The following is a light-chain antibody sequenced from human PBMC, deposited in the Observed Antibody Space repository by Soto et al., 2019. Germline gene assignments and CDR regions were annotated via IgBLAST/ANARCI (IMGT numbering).Light chain of an antibody. Sequence: QAVVTQEPSLTVSPGGTVTLTCATSTGAVTSGYYPNWFQQKPGRAPRALIYSTNNKYSWTPARFSGSLLGGKAALTLSGVQPEDEADYCCLLYYGGQLGVFGGGTKLTVL. CDR1: TGAVTSGYY. J-gene: IGLJ2*01. V-gene: IGLV7-43*01. CDR3: LLYYGGQLGV. CDR2: STN.